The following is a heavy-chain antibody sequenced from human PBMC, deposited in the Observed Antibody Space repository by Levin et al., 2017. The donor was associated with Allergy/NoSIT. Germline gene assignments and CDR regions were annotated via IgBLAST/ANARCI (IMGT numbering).Heavy chain of an antibody. Sequence: GESLKISCEASGFTFITHWMIWVRQAPGKGLEWVANIDRDGSAKNYVDSVRGRFTISRDNAKNSLFLQLNSLRAEDTAVYYCVRDQNWSFDYWGQGTLVTVSS. CDR2: IDRDGSAK. CDR3: VRDQNWSFDY. CDR1: GFTFITHW. J-gene: IGHJ4*02. D-gene: IGHD3-3*01. V-gene: IGHV3-7*01.